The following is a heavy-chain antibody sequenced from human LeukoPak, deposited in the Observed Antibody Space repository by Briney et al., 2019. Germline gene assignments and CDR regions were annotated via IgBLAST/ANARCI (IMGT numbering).Heavy chain of an antibody. CDR1: GGSFSGYY. V-gene: IGHV4-59*01. D-gene: IGHD5-12*01. J-gene: IGHJ4*02. Sequence: PSETLSLTCAVYGGSFSGYYWSWIRQPPGKGLEWIGYIYYSGSTNYNPSLKSRVTISVDTSKNQFSLKLSSVTAADTAVYYCAKGGYDLGYFDYWGQGTLVTVSS. CDR2: IYYSGST. CDR3: AKGGYDLGYFDY.